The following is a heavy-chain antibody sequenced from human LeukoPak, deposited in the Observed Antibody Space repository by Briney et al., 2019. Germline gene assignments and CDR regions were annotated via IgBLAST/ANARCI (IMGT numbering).Heavy chain of an antibody. D-gene: IGHD3-3*01. J-gene: IGHJ4*02. V-gene: IGHV4-59*01. CDR2: IYYSGST. CDR3: ARLEGDFWSGPLDY. Sequence: PSETLSLTCTVSGASISSYYWSWIRQPPGKGLEWIGYIYYSGSTKYNPSLESRITISVDTSKDQFSLKLSSVTAADTAVYYCARLEGDFWSGPLDYWGQGTLVTVSS. CDR1: GASISSYY.